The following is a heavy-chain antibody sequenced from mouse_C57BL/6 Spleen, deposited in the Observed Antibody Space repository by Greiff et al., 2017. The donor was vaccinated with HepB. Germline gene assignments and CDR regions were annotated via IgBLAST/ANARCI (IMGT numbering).Heavy chain of an antibody. J-gene: IGHJ1*03. CDR2: IDPSDSET. Sequence: QVQLQQPGAELVRPGSSVKLSCKASGYTFTSYWMHWVKQRPIQGLEWIGNIDPSDSETHYNQKFKDKATLTVDKSSSTAYMQLSSLTSEDSAVYYWAREGGMVTTGWYFDVWGTGTTVTVSS. CDR1: GYTFTSYW. V-gene: IGHV1-52*01. D-gene: IGHD2-2*01. CDR3: AREGGMVTTGWYFDV.